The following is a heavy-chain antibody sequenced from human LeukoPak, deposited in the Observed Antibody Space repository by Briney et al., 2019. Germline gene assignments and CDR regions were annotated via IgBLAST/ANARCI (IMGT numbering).Heavy chain of an antibody. CDR3: ARGELLQGAFDI. CDR1: GGTFSSYA. D-gene: IGHD1-7*01. J-gene: IGHJ3*02. V-gene: IGHV1-69*05. CDR2: IIPIFGTA. Sequence: AASVKVSCKASGGTFSSYAISWVRQAPGQGLEWMGRIIPIFGTANYAQKFQGRVTITTDESTSTAYMELSSLRSEDTAVYYCARGELLQGAFDIWGQGTMVTVS.